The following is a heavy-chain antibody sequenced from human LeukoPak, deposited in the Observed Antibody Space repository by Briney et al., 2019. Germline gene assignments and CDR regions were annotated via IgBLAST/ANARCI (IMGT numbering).Heavy chain of an antibody. CDR3: ARDGSGNSLDDAFDI. CDR1: GYTFTGYY. D-gene: IGHD4-23*01. Sequence: ASVKVSCKASGYTFTGYYIHWVRQAPGQGLEWMGWINPNGGATDYAQKFQGRVSMTRDTSISTAYMELSRLRSDDTAVYYCARDGSGNSLDDAFDICGQGTMVTVSS. CDR2: INPNGGAT. V-gene: IGHV1-2*02. J-gene: IGHJ3*02.